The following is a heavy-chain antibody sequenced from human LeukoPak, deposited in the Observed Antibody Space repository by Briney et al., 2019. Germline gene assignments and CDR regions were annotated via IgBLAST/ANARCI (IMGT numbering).Heavy chain of an antibody. Sequence: PGGSLRLSCAASGFTFSNYGMNWVRQAPGKGLEWVSSITSSSDYIYYADSVKGRFTVSRDNAKNSLYLQMNSLRAEDTAVYYCARSITMIVDWFDPWGQGTLVTVSS. CDR1: GFTFSNYG. CDR2: ITSSSDYI. V-gene: IGHV3-21*01. J-gene: IGHJ5*02. D-gene: IGHD3-22*01. CDR3: ARSITMIVDWFDP.